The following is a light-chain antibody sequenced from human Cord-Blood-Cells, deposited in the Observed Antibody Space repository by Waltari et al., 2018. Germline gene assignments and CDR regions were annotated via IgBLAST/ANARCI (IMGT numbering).Light chain of an antibody. V-gene: IGKV1-5*01. CDR2: DAS. CDR1: QSISSW. CDR3: QQYNSYWT. Sequence: DIRMTQSPSTLSASVGDRVTITCRASQSISSWLAWYQQKPGKAPKLLIYDASSLESGVPSRFSGSGSGTEFTLTISSLQPDDFATYYCQQYNSYWTLGQGT. J-gene: IGKJ1*01.